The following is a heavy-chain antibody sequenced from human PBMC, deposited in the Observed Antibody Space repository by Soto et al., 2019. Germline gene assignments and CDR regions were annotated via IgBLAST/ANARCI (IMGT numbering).Heavy chain of an antibody. CDR2: IPYDGTNE. J-gene: IGHJ4*02. Sequence: QVQLVESGGGVVQPGRSLRLSCATSGFSFSYYGMHWVRQAPGKGLEWVAVIPYDGTNEYYADSVKGRFTISRDNSNNTLLLQMNSLRGDDTAVYYCSKDRGCSGWSISFDYWGQGTLVTVSS. V-gene: IGHV3-30*18. D-gene: IGHD6-19*01. CDR1: GFSFSYYG. CDR3: SKDRGCSGWSISFDY.